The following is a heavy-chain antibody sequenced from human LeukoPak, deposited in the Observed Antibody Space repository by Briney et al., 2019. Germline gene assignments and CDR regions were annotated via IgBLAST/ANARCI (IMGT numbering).Heavy chain of an antibody. V-gene: IGHV4-39*01. CDR2: VHNVGST. Sequence: SETLSLTCTVSGVSTTNGIYYWAWIRQPPGKGLEWIGSVHNVGSTYYNLSLRSRVTMSIDTSKNQFSLRLNSVTAADTAVYHCARHAEYNSGWHFYLDHWGQGILVTVPS. CDR1: GVSTTNGIYY. D-gene: IGHD6-19*01. J-gene: IGHJ4*02. CDR3: ARHAEYNSGWHFYLDH.